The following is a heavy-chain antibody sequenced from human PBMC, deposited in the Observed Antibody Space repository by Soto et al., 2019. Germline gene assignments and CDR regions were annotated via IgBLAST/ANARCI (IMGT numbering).Heavy chain of an antibody. CDR1: GFTFSSYA. V-gene: IGHV3-23*01. J-gene: IGHJ5*02. CDR3: VKVSTFYDILTGYYSTNFFDP. CDR2: ISGSGDST. D-gene: IGHD3-9*01. Sequence: GSLRLSCAASGFTFSSYAMSWVRQAPGKGLEWVSAISGSGDSTYYADSVKGRFTISRDTSKNTLYLQMNSLRPEDTAVYYCVKVSTFYDILTGYYSTNFFDPWGQGTLVTVS.